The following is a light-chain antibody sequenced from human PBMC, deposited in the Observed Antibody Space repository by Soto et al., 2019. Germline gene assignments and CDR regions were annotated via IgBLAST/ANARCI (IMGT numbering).Light chain of an antibody. CDR3: QQYNSYPWT. J-gene: IGKJ1*01. CDR1: QTISSW. CDR2: KAS. Sequence: QSPSTLSGSVGDRVTITCRASQTISSWLAWYQQKPGKAPKLLIYKASTLKSGVPSRFSGSGSGTEFTLTISSLQPDDFATYYCQQYNSYPWTFGQGTKVDIK. V-gene: IGKV1-5*03.